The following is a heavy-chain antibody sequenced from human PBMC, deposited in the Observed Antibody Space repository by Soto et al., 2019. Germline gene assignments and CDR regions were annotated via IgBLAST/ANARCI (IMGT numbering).Heavy chain of an antibody. V-gene: IGHV3-7*01. Sequence: GGSLRLSCAASGFTFTNYWMSWVRQAPGKGLEWVANIKQDGSEKYYADSAKGRFTISRDNAKNSLYLQMNSLRAEDTAVYYCAREEYDFWSGLGYFDYWGQGTLVTVSS. CDR2: IKQDGSEK. J-gene: IGHJ4*02. D-gene: IGHD3-3*01. CDR1: GFTFTNYW. CDR3: AREEYDFWSGLGYFDY.